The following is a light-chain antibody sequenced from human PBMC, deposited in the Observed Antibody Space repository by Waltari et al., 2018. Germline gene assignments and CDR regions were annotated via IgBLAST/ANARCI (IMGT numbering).Light chain of an antibody. J-gene: IGLJ3*02. Sequence: QSALTQPASVSGSPGQSITISCTGTSSDVGSYNLASWYQQHPGKAPKLMLYEGSKRPSGVSNRFSGSKSGNTASLTISGLQAEDEADYYCCSYAGSSTWVFGGGTKLTVL. CDR2: EGS. CDR3: CSYAGSSTWV. CDR1: SSDVGSYNL. V-gene: IGLV2-23*01.